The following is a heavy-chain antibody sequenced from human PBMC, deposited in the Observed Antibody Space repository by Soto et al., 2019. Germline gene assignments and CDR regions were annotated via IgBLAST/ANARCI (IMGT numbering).Heavy chain of an antibody. CDR1: GFTFSRYG. CDR2: IWYDGSKK. CDR3: ARDLGSTNYYFDY. J-gene: IGHJ4*02. D-gene: IGHD6-25*01. Sequence: QVQLVESGGGVVQPGRSLRVSCVTSGFTFSRYGMHWVRQAPGKGLEWVAVIWYDGSKKYYADFVKGRFTISRDDSKNTLYLQMKRLRAEDTAVYYCARDLGSTNYYFDYWGLGTLVIVS. V-gene: IGHV3-33*01.